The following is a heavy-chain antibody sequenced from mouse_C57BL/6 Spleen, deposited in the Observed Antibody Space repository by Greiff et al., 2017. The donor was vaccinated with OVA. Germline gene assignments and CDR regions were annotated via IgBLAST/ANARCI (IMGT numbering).Heavy chain of an antibody. Sequence: QVQLKQPGAELVMPGASVKLSCKASGYTFTSYWMHWVKQRPGQGLEWIGEIDPSDSYTNYNQKFKGKSTLTVDKSSSTAYMQLSSLTSEDSAVYYCARSYYGSSVDYWGQGTTLTVSS. CDR3: ARSYYGSSVDY. CDR2: IDPSDSYT. CDR1: GYTFTSYW. V-gene: IGHV1-69*01. J-gene: IGHJ2*01. D-gene: IGHD1-1*01.